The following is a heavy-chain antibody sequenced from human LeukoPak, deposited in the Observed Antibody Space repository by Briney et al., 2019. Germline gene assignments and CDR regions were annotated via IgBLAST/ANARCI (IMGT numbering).Heavy chain of an antibody. CDR2: ISSTSSYI. CDR3: ARGTLEHCSGASCYPLDS. CDR1: GFTFSIHS. D-gene: IGHD2-15*01. J-gene: IGHJ5*01. V-gene: IGHV3-21*04. Sequence: GGSLRLSCVASGFTFSIHSMNWVRQAPGKGLEWVSCISSTSSYIYYADSVKGRFTISRDNAKNSVYLQMNSLRAEDTAVYYCARGTLEHCSGASCYPLDSWGQGTLVTVSS.